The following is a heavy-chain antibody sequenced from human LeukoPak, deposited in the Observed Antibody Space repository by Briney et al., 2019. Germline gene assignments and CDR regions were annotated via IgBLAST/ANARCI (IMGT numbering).Heavy chain of an antibody. J-gene: IGHJ4*02. Sequence: MHWVRQAPGQGLEWMGIINPSGGSTSYAQKFQGRVTMTRDTSTSTAYMELSSLRSEDTAAYYCARKLYSDYWGQGTLVTVSS. V-gene: IGHV1-46*01. CDR2: INPSGGST. CDR3: ARKLYSDY. D-gene: IGHD2-15*01.